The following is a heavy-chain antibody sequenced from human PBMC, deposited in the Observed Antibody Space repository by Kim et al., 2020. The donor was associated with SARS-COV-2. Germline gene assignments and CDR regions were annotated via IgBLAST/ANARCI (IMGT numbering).Heavy chain of an antibody. V-gene: IGHV1-69*13. CDR2: IIPIFGTA. D-gene: IGHD3-3*01. Sequence: SVKVSCKASGGTFSSYAISWVRQAPGQGLEWMGGIIPIFGTANYAQKFQGRVTITADESTSTAYMELSSLRSEDTAVYYCASGLRFLEWLPSPLDYYGMDVWGQGTTVTVSS. J-gene: IGHJ6*02. CDR3: ASGLRFLEWLPSPLDYYGMDV. CDR1: GGTFSSYA.